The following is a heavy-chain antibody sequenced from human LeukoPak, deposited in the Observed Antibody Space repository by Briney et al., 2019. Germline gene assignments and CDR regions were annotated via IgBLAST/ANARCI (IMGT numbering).Heavy chain of an antibody. D-gene: IGHD3-22*01. J-gene: IGHJ4*02. Sequence: GGSLRLSCAASGFTFSSYWMSWVRQAPGKGLEWVAVISYDGNNKYYADSVRGRFTISRDNSKSTLFLQMNSLRVEDTAVYYCATEGSVNYYYDISGYYNHWGQGTLVTVSS. V-gene: IGHV3-30-3*01. CDR1: GFTFSSYW. CDR2: ISYDGNNK. CDR3: ATEGSVNYYYDISGYYNH.